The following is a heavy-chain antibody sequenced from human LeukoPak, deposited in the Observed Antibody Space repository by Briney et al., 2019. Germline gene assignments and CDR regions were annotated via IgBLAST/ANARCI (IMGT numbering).Heavy chain of an antibody. CDR3: AKGREYSGYDPDTDY. Sequence: LSGGSLRLSCAASGFTFSSYAMSWVRQAPGKGLEWVSAISGSGGSTYYADSVKGRFTISRDNSKNTLYLQMNSLRAEDTAVYYCAKGREYSGYDPDTDYWGQGTLVTVSS. J-gene: IGHJ4*02. CDR1: GFTFSSYA. CDR2: ISGSGGST. D-gene: IGHD5-12*01. V-gene: IGHV3-23*01.